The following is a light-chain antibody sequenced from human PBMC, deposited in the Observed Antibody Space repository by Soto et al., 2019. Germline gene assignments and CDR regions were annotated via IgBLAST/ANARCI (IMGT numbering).Light chain of an antibody. CDR3: QQYGTPGT. V-gene: IGKV3-20*01. CDR1: QSVSGRY. CDR2: GAS. J-gene: IGKJ1*01. Sequence: EIVLTQSPGNLSLSPGKISALSCRASQSVSGRYLACYQQKPGHAPRPLIYGASTRATGIPDRFSGSGSGTDFTLTISRLEPEDFAVYYCQQYGTPGTFGQGTKVDIK.